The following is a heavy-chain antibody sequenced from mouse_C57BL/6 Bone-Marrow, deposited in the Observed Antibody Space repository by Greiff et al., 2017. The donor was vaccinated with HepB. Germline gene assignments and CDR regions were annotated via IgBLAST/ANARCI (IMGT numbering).Heavy chain of an antibody. D-gene: IGHD1-1*01. CDR1: GFTFSNYW. J-gene: IGHJ1*03. CDR2: IRLKSDNYAT. V-gene: IGHV6-3*01. Sequence: EVQLQESGGGLVQPGGSMKLSCVASGFTFSNYWMNWVRQSPEKGLEWVAQIRLKSDNYATHYAESVKGRFTISRDDSKSSVYLQMNNLRAEDTGIYYCTFYYGSSYGWYFDVWGTGTTVTVSS. CDR3: TFYYGSSYGWYFDV.